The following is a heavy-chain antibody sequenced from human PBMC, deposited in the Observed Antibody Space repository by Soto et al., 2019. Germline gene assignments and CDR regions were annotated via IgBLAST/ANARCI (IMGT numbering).Heavy chain of an antibody. Sequence: SETLSLTCAVYGGSFSGYYWSWIRKPPGKGLEWIGEINHSGSTNYNPSLKSRVTISVDTSKNQFSLKLSSVTAADTAVYYCATGGHCSSTSCYGAFDIWGQGTMVTVSS. CDR3: ATGGHCSSTSCYGAFDI. CDR2: INHSGST. V-gene: IGHV4-34*01. CDR1: GGSFSGYY. D-gene: IGHD2-2*01. J-gene: IGHJ3*02.